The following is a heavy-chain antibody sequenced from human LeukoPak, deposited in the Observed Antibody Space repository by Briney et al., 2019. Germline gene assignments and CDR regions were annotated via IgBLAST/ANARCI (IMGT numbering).Heavy chain of an antibody. CDR3: AKGGIIGIAAAGYYFDY. V-gene: IGHV3-30*02. CDR1: GFTFSSYG. J-gene: IGHJ4*02. D-gene: IGHD6-13*01. CDR2: IRYDGSNK. Sequence: GGSLRLSCAASGFTFSSYGMHWVRQAPGKGLEWVAFIRYDGSNKYYADSVKGRFTISRDNSKNTLYLQMNSLRAEDTAVYYCAKGGIIGIAAAGYYFDYWGQGTLVTVSS.